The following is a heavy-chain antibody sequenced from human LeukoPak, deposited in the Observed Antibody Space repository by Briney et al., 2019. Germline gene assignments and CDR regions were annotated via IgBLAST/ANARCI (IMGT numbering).Heavy chain of an antibody. CDR1: GGSISSSSYY. CDR2: IYYSGST. CDR3: ARDSSIAAAGTSNYYYYYGMDV. V-gene: IGHV4-61*01. D-gene: IGHD6-13*01. Sequence: SETLSLTCTVSGGSISSSSYYWSWIRQPPGKGLEWIGYIYYSGSTNYNPSLKSRVTISVDTSKNQFSLKLSSVTAADTAVYYCARDSSIAAAGTSNYYYYYGMDVWGQGTTVTVSS. J-gene: IGHJ6*02.